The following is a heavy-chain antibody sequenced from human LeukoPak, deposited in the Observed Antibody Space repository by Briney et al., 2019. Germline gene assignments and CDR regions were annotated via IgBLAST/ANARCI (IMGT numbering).Heavy chain of an antibody. V-gene: IGHV3-23*01. J-gene: IGHJ4*02. D-gene: IGHD3-10*01. CDR2: ISESGGST. CDR1: GSTFSTSA. Sequence: RPGGSLRLSCVVSGSTFSTSAMSWVRQAPGKGLEWVSGISESGGSTYYADSVKGRFTSSRDNSKNTLYLQMNNLRAEDTAAYYCAKGSFWGQGTLVTVSS. CDR3: AKGSF.